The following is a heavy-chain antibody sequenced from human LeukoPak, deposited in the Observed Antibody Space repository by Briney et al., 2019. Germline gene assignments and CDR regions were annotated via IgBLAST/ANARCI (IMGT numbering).Heavy chain of an antibody. D-gene: IGHD3-16*02. CDR1: GYTFTTSG. CDR3: ARDIVGTFDI. CDR2: ISGYDGNT. J-gene: IGHJ3*02. V-gene: IGHV1-18*01. Sequence: ASVKVSCKASGYTFTTSGLSWVRQAPGQGLEWMGRISGYDGNTNYAQKLQGRVTMTTDTSTTTAYMELRSLRSDDTAIYYCARDIVGTFDIWGQGTMVTVSS.